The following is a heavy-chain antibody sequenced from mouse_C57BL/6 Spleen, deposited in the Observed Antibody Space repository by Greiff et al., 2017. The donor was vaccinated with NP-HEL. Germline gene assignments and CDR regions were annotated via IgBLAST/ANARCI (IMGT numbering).Heavy chain of an antibody. V-gene: IGHV1-69*01. CDR1: GYTFTSYW. CDR3: ARREAMDY. CDR2: IDPSDSYT. J-gene: IGHJ4*01. Sequence: QVQLQQPGAELVMPGASVKLSCKASGYTFTSYWMHWVKQRPGQGLEWIGEIDPSDSYTNYNQKFKGKSTLTVDKSSSTACMQLSSLTSEDSAVYYCARREAMDYWGQGTSVTVSS.